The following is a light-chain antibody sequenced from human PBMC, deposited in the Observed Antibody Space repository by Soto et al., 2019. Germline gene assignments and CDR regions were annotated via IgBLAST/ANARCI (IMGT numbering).Light chain of an antibody. CDR1: QSISRN. CDR2: AAS. CDR3: QQSYSTPPN. J-gene: IGKJ2*01. V-gene: IGKV1-39*01. Sequence: DIQMTQSPSSLSASVGDRVTITCRASQSISRNLNWYQQKAGEPPKVLIYAASSLQSGVPSRFRGSGSGTEFTLTISSLQPEDSATYYCQQSYSTPPNFGQGTKLEI.